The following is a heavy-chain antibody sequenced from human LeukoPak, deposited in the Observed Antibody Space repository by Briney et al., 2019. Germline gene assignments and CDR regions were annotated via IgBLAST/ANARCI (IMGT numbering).Heavy chain of an antibody. J-gene: IGHJ4*02. V-gene: IGHV4-4*02. CDR1: GGSISSSNW. CDR2: IHHSGST. Sequence: SETLSLTCAVSGGSISSSNWWSWVRQPPGKGLEWIGEIHHSGSTNYNPSLKGRVTISVDKSKNQFSLKLSSVTAADTAVYYCARIYCGSSSCHYFDYWGQGTLVTVSS. D-gene: IGHD2-15*01. CDR3: ARIYCGSSSCHYFDY.